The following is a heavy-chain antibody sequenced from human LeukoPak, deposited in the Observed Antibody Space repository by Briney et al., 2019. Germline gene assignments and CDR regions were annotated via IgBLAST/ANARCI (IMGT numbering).Heavy chain of an antibody. CDR1: GFTFSSYA. J-gene: IGHJ4*02. V-gene: IGHV3-9*01. CDR2: ISWNSGSI. Sequence: TGGSLRLSCAASGFTFSSYAMSWVRQAPGKGLEWVSGISWNSGSIGYADSVKGRFTISRDNAKNSLYLQMNSLRAEDTALYYCAKAPGRIAARPFDYWGQGTLVTVSS. CDR3: AKAPGRIAARPFDY. D-gene: IGHD6-6*01.